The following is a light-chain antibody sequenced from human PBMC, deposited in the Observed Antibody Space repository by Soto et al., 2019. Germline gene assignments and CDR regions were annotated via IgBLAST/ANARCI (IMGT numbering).Light chain of an antibody. J-gene: IGKJ4*01. CDR2: DAS. Sequence: DIQMTQSPSSLSASVGDRVTITCQASQDISNYLNWYQQKPGKAPKLLIYDASNLETGVPSRFSGSGSGTDFTFTISSLQPEDIATYYCQQYQGTFGGGTQVEIK. CDR3: QQYQGT. V-gene: IGKV1-33*01. CDR1: QDISNY.